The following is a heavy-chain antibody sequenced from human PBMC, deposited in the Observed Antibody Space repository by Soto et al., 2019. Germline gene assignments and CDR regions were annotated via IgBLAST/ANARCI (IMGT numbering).Heavy chain of an antibody. Sequence: QVQLVQSGAEVKKPGSSVKVSCKASGGTFSSYTISWVRQAPGQGHEWMGRIIPILGIANYAQKFQGRVTITADKSTSTAYMELSSLRSEDTAVYYCARERTVVTPGAYYFDYWGQGTLVTVSS. CDR1: GGTFSSYT. CDR3: ARERTVVTPGAYYFDY. D-gene: IGHD2-21*02. CDR2: IIPILGIA. V-gene: IGHV1-69*08. J-gene: IGHJ4*02.